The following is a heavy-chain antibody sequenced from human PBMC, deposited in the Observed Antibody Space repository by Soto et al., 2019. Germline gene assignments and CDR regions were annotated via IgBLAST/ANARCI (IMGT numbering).Heavy chain of an antibody. CDR2: INPSGGST. J-gene: IGHJ4*02. Sequence: QVQLVQSGAEVKKPGASVKVSCKASGYIFTNHYIHWVRQAPGQGLEWMGIINPSGGSTNYLQKFQGRAPMPRDTSTSTVYRELSSLSSGDTAVFFCARAVYYDSSGFYYDYWGRGTRVTVSS. CDR1: GYIFTNHY. D-gene: IGHD3-22*01. CDR3: ARAVYYDSSGFYYDY. V-gene: IGHV1-46*01.